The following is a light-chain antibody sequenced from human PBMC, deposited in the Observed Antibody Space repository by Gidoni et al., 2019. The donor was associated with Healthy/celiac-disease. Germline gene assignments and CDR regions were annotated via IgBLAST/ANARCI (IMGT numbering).Light chain of an antibody. CDR3: QQRSKT. CDR1: QSVSSY. Sequence: EIVFPQSPATLSLSPGERATLSCRASQSVSSYLAWYQQKPGQAPRLLIYDASNRATGIPARFSGSGSGTDFTLTISSLEPEDFAVYYCQQRSKTFXGXTKVEIK. J-gene: IGKJ4*01. CDR2: DAS. V-gene: IGKV3-11*01.